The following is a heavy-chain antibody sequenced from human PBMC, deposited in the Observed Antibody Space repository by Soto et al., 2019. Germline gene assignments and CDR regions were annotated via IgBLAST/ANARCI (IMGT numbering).Heavy chain of an antibody. V-gene: IGHV3-48*02. Sequence: EVQLVESGGGLVQPGGSLRLSCAASGFTFSLYSMSWVRQAPGKGLEWVSYISRSSTGIHYADSVKGRFTISRDDATNSMHLQMNSRRDGDTAGYYCARAVTWGLDVWGPGTTVSISS. J-gene: IGHJ6*02. D-gene: IGHD3-10*01. CDR3: ARAVTWGLDV. CDR1: GFTFSLYS. CDR2: ISRSSTGI.